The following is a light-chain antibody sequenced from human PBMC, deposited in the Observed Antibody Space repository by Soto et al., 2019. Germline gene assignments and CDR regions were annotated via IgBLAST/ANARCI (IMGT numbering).Light chain of an antibody. CDR3: QQYGRAPIT. CDR1: QTISNSL. V-gene: IGKV3-20*01. CDR2: GAS. J-gene: IGKJ5*01. Sequence: IALTPSLGTVSLYPGERATLSCRASQTISNSLLAWYQQKLGQSPRLLIYGASSRATGIPDRFIGSGSGTDFTLTISRLEPEDFAVYACQQYGRAPITFGQGTLLE.